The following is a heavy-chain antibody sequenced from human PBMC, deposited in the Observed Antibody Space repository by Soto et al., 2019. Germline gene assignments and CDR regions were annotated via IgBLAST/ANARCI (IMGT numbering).Heavy chain of an antibody. CDR1: GGSISSYY. Sequence: QVQLQESGPGLVKPSETLSLTCTVSGGSISSYYWSWIRQPPGKGLEWIGYIYYSGSTNYNPSLKRRLTVSVDTSKNQFSLKLSSVTAADTAVYYCARGWSSSSYYFDYWGQGPLVTVSS. CDR2: IYYSGST. V-gene: IGHV4-59*01. J-gene: IGHJ4*02. D-gene: IGHD6-13*01. CDR3: ARGWSSSSYYFDY.